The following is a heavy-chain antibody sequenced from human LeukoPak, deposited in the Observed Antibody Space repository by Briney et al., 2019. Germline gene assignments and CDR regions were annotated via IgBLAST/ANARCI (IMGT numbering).Heavy chain of an antibody. CDR2: IWSDGSNK. J-gene: IGHJ3*02. Sequence: GRSLRLSCAASGFTFSSYGMPWVCQAPGKGLDWAALIWSDGSNKYYADSVKGRFTLSRDNPKNSLYLQMNSLEAEDTAVYHCASGYQPLNYVWESYRYPHGKGGDAFDIWGQGTMVTVSS. CDR1: GFTFSSYG. D-gene: IGHD3-16*02. V-gene: IGHV3-33*01. CDR3: ASGYQPLNYVWESYRYPHGKGGDAFDI.